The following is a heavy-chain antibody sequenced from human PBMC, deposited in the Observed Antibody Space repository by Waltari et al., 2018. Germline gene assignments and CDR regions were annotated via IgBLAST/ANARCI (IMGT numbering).Heavy chain of an antibody. D-gene: IGHD3-10*01. CDR3: ARDLITMVQGVIDYYYGMDV. CDR2: INPNSGGT. CDR1: GYTFTGYY. J-gene: IGHJ6*02. Sequence: QVQLVQSGAEVKKPGASVKVSCKASGYTFTGYYMHWVRQAPGQGLGWMGRINPNSGGTNYAQKFQGRVTMTRDTSISTAYMELSRLRSDDTAVYYCARDLITMVQGVIDYYYGMDVWGQGTTVTVSS. V-gene: IGHV1-2*06.